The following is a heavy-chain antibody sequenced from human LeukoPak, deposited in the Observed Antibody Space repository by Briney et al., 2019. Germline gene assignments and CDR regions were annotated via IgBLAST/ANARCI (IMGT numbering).Heavy chain of an antibody. J-gene: IGHJ4*02. Sequence: GGSLRLSCAASGFTFSSYSMNWVRQAPGKGLEWVSSISSSSSYIYYADSMKGRFTISRDNPKNSLYLQMDSLRAEDTAVYYCASGGDFDYWGQGTLVTVSS. CDR2: ISSSSSYI. CDR1: GFTFSSYS. D-gene: IGHD4-17*01. V-gene: IGHV3-21*01. CDR3: ASGGDFDY.